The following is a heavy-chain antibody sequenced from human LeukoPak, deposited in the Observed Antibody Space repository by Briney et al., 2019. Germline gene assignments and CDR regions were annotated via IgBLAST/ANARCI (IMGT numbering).Heavy chain of an antibody. J-gene: IGHJ6*02. CDR1: GGSVSSGSYY. V-gene: IGHV4-61*01. D-gene: IGHD2-2*01. CDR2: IYYSGST. Sequence: SETLSHTCTVSGGSVSSGSYYWSWIRQPPGKGLEWIGYIYYSGSTNYNPSLKSRVTISVDTSKNQFSLKLSSVTAADTAVYYCATVPYLDQLLQNPYYYGMDVWGQGTTVTVSS. CDR3: ATVPYLDQLLQNPYYYGMDV.